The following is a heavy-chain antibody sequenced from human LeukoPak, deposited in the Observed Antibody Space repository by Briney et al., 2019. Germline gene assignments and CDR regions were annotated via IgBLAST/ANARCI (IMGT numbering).Heavy chain of an antibody. CDR3: ARDSTGAYSSGWYGAFDI. J-gene: IGHJ3*02. V-gene: IGHV1-3*01. D-gene: IGHD6-13*01. CDR2: INAGNGNT. Sequence: ASVKVSCKVSGYTFTSYAMHWVRQAPGQRLEWMGWINAGNGNTKYSQKFQGRVTITRDTSASTAYMELSSLRSEDTAVYYCARDSTGAYSSGWYGAFDIWGQGTMVTVSS. CDR1: GYTFTSYA.